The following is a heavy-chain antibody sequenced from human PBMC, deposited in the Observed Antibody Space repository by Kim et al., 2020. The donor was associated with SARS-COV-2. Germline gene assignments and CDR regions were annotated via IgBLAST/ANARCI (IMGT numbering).Heavy chain of an antibody. V-gene: IGHV4-34*01. CDR3: ARGVGNDIVVVPAAMFLDY. J-gene: IGHJ4*02. Sequence: SRVTISVDTSKNQFSLKLSSVTAADTAVYYCARGVGNDIVVVPAAMFLDYWGQGTLVTVSS. D-gene: IGHD2-2*01.